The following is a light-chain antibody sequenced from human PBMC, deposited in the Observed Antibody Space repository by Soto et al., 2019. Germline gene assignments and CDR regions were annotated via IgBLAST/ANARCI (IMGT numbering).Light chain of an antibody. Sequence: QSALTQPASVSGSPGQSITISCTGTSSDVGAYNFVSWYQQHPGKAPKLMIYDVTIRPSGVSSRFSGSKSGNTASLAISGLQAEDEADYYCSSYTTSNTLVFGGGTQLTVL. CDR3: SSYTTSNTLV. V-gene: IGLV2-14*03. CDR1: SSDVGAYNF. CDR2: DVT. J-gene: IGLJ7*01.